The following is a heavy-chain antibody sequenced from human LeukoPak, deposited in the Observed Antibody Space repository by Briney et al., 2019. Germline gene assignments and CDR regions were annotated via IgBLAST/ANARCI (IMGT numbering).Heavy chain of an antibody. D-gene: IGHD6-19*01. CDR3: ASSLGYSSGWYNY. CDR1: GYSFTSYW. V-gene: IGHV5-51*01. CDR2: IYSGDSDT. Sequence: GESLKISCKGSGYSFTSYWIGWVRQMPGKGLEGMGIIYSGDSDTRYSPSFQGQVTISADKSISTAYLQWSSLKASDTAMYYCASSLGYSSGWYNYWGQGTLVTVSS. J-gene: IGHJ4*02.